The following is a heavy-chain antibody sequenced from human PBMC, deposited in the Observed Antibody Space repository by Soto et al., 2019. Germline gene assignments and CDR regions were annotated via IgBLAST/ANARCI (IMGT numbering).Heavy chain of an antibody. J-gene: IGHJ6*02. Sequence: PSQTLSLTCAISRDSVSSNSAASNWIRQSPSRALEWLGRTYYRSKWYNDYAVSVKSRITINPDTSKNQYSLQLNSVTPEDTAVYYCARDSAAAGTGGMDVWGQGTTVTVSS. CDR3: ARDSAAAGTGGMDV. V-gene: IGHV6-1*01. CDR1: RDSVSSNSAA. D-gene: IGHD6-13*01. CDR2: TYYRSKWYN.